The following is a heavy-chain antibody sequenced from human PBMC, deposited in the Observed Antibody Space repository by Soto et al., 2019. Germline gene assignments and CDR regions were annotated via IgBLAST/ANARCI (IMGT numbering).Heavy chain of an antibody. J-gene: IGHJ4*02. CDR3: ARSTYYYDSSGPFDY. Sequence: ASVKVSCKASGYTFTTYGINWVRQAPGQGLEWVGWISTYNGNTDYAQKVQDRVTMTTDTSTSTAYMELRSLRSDDTAVYYCARSTYYYDSSGPFDYWGQGTLVTVSS. D-gene: IGHD3-22*01. CDR2: ISTYNGNT. CDR1: GYTFTTYG. V-gene: IGHV1-18*04.